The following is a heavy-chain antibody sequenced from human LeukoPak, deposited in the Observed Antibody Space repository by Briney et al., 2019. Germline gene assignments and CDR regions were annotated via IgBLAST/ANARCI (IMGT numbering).Heavy chain of an antibody. V-gene: IGHV3-23*01. Sequence: PGGSLRLSCAASGFTFSSYSMNWVRQAPGKGLEWVSAISGSGGSTYYADSVKGRFTISRDNSKNTLYLQMNSLRAEDTAVYYCAKGVRGWWLLSGVAYYFDYWGQGTLVTVSS. CDR1: GFTFSSYS. CDR3: AKGVRGWWLLSGVAYYFDY. D-gene: IGHD3-22*01. CDR2: ISGSGGST. J-gene: IGHJ4*02.